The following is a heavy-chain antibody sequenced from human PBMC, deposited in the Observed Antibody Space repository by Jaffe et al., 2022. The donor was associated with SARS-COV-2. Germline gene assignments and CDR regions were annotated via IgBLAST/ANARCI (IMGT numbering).Heavy chain of an antibody. Sequence: QAQLQESGPGLVKPSGTLSLTCRVSGISDSNINWWSWVRQPPGKGLEWIGEVHHLGSTNYNPSLKSRVTISVDRSKNQFYLKLSSVTAADTAVYYCARGDYYYGMDVWGQGTTVTVSS. CDR3: ARGDYYYGMDV. J-gene: IGHJ6*01. CDR1: GISDSNINW. V-gene: IGHV4-4*02. CDR2: VHHLGST. D-gene: IGHD3-16*01.